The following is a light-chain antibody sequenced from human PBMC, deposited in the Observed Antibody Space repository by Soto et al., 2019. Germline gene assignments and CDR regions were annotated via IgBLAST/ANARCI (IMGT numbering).Light chain of an antibody. V-gene: IGKV3-20*01. CDR3: LQYGSSGT. J-gene: IGKJ1*01. Sequence: EFVLAQPPATLSLSPWGRAALSCRASQSVGLSLAWYQQKPGQAPRLLIYGASNRATGIPDRFSGSGSGTDFTLTISRLEPEDFAVYYCLQYGSSGTFGQGTKVDIK. CDR2: GAS. CDR1: QSVGLS.